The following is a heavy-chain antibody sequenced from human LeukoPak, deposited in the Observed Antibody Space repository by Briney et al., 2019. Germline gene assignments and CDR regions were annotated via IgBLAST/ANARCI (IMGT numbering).Heavy chain of an antibody. D-gene: IGHD1-26*01. CDR2: IRFDGSNK. CDR3: ARDGRSGSNYGRVDY. V-gene: IGHV3-30*02. CDR1: GFMFNRYG. J-gene: IGHJ4*02. Sequence: GGSLRLSCAASGFMFNRYGMYWVRQAPGKGLEWVAFIRFDGSNKYYADSVKGRFTISRDNSKNTLYLQMNSLRAEDTAVYYCARDGRSGSNYGRVDYWGQGTLVTVSS.